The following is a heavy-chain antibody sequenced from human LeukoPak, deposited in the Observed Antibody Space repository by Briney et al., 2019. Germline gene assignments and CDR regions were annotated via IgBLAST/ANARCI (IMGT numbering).Heavy chain of an antibody. Sequence: GGSLRLSCAASGFSFGAFWMHWVRQAPGKGLVWVSRLDGGGSRIDYADSVKGRFTISRDNAKNTLYLQMNSLRVEDTAVYYCAAIAARRKDFVAWGQGTLVTVSS. CDR2: LDGGGSRI. V-gene: IGHV3-74*01. J-gene: IGHJ5*02. CDR1: GFSFGAFW. D-gene: IGHD6-6*01. CDR3: AAIAARRKDFVA.